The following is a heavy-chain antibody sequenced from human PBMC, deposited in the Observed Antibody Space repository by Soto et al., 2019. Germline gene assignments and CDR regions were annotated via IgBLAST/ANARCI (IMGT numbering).Heavy chain of an antibody. CDR2: IYYSGST. V-gene: IGHV4-31*03. J-gene: IGHJ4*02. Sequence: QVQLQESGPGLVKPSQTLSLTCTVSGGSISSGGYYWSWIRQHPGKGLEWIGYIYYSGSTYYNPSLKSRVTISVDTSKNQFSLKLSSVTAADTAVYYCARRIAARPGWYFDYWGQGTLVTVSS. CDR3: ARRIAARPGWYFDY. D-gene: IGHD6-6*01. CDR1: GGSISSGGYY.